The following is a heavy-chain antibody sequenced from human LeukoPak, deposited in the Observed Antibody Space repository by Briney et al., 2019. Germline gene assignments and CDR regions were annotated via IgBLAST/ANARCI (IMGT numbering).Heavy chain of an antibody. CDR2: ISAYNGNT. D-gene: IGHD2-15*01. V-gene: IGHV1-18*01. CDR1: GYTFTSYG. Sequence: GASVKVSCKASGYTFTSYGISWVRQAPGQGLEWMGWISAYNGNTNYAQKLQGRVTMTTDTSTSTAYMELRSLRSDDTAAYYCARGTPIVVVVAATSDGMDVWGQGTTVTVSS. J-gene: IGHJ6*02. CDR3: ARGTPIVVVVAATSDGMDV.